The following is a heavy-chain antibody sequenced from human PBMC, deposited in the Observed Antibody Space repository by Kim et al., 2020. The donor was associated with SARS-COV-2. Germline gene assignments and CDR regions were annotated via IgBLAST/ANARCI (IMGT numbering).Heavy chain of an antibody. CDR2: ISYDGNNK. CDR3: AKDSGAYTYIFDY. V-gene: IGHV3-30*18. Sequence: GGSLRLSCAASGFTFSTYGMHWVRQTPVKGLEWVAIISYDGNNKYYADSVKGRFTISRDNSKNTLYLQMNNLRTEDTAVYYCAKDSGAYTYIFDYWGQGTLVTVSS. D-gene: IGHD1-26*01. CDR1: GFTFSTYG. J-gene: IGHJ4*02.